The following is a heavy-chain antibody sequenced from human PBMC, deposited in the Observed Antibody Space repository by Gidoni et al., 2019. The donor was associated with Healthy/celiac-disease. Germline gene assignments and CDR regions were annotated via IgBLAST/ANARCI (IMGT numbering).Heavy chain of an antibody. CDR2: ISYDGSNK. D-gene: IGHD5-18*01. J-gene: IGHJ4*02. Sequence: QVQLVESGGGVVQPGRSLRLSCAASGFTLRRYGMHWVRQAPGKGLEWVSVISYDGSNKYYADPVKGRFTISRDNSKNTLYLQMNSLRAEDTAVYYCAKDQFSGDSLWLGRYFDYWGQGTLVTVSS. CDR3: AKDQFSGDSLWLGRYFDY. V-gene: IGHV3-30*18. CDR1: GFTLRRYG.